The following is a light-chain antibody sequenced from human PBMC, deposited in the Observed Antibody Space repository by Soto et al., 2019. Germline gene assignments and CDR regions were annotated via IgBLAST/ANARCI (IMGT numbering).Light chain of an antibody. Sequence: DIQMTQSPSTLSASVGDRVTITCRASQSISSWLAWYQQKPGEAPKLLIYGASTLQSGVPSRFSGSGSGTEFTLTISSLQPEDFASYYCQQLNSYLFTFGQGTRLEIK. V-gene: IGKV1-5*01. CDR3: QQLNSYLFT. CDR2: GAS. CDR1: QSISSW. J-gene: IGKJ5*01.